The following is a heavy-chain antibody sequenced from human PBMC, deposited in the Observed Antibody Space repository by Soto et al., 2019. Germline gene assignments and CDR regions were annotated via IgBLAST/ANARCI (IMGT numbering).Heavy chain of an antibody. CDR2: FYPGDSDT. J-gene: IGHJ6*02. V-gene: IGHV5-51*01. CDR1: GYTFTNYW. CDR3: AASIFSYGMDV. Sequence: GGSLQISCKGSGYTFTNYWIGWVRQMPGKGLEWIGIFYPGDSDTKYNPSFQGQVTISADKSITTTYLRWTSLKASDTAIYYCAASIFSYGMDVWGQGTTVTVSS.